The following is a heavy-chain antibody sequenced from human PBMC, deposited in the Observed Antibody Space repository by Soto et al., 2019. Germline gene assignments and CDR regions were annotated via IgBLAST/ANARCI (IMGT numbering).Heavy chain of an antibody. CDR2: ISAYNGNT. CDR3: ARDAPFWGSRNPDYYYYGMDV. V-gene: IGHV1-18*01. J-gene: IGHJ6*02. Sequence: ASVKVSCKASGYTFTSYGISWVRQAPGQGLEWMGWISAYNGNTNYAQKLQGRVTMTTDTSTSTAYMELRSLRSDDTAVYYCARDAPFWGSRNPDYYYYGMDVWGQGTTVTVSS. D-gene: IGHD3-16*01. CDR1: GYTFTSYG.